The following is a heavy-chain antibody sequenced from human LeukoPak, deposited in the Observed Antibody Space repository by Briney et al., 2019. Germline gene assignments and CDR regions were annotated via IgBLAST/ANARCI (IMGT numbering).Heavy chain of an antibody. CDR2: INHSGST. V-gene: IGHV4-34*01. D-gene: IGHD5-18*01. Sequence: PSETLSLTCAVYGGSFSGYYWSWIRQPPGKGLEWIGEINHSGSTNYNPSLKSRVTIPVDTPKNQFSLKLSSVTAADTAVYYCALGGYTYGPASYYYYGMDVWGQGTTVTVSS. J-gene: IGHJ6*02. CDR3: ALGGYTYGPASYYYYGMDV. CDR1: GGSFSGYY.